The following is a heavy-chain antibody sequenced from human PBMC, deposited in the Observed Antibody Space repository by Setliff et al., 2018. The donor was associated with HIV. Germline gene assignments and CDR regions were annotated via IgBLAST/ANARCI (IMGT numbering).Heavy chain of an antibody. CDR1: GDSIRSRSFY. D-gene: IGHD3-3*01. V-gene: IGHV4-39*01. CDR2: IYYVGST. Sequence: SETLSLTCNVSGDSIRSRSFYWAWIRQSPGERPEWIGTIYYVGSTYYNPYLKSRASIFLDTSKNQFSLKLYSVTAADTAVYYCAGGFWGGPLFDPWGRGTLVTVSS. CDR3: AGGFWGGPLFDP. J-gene: IGHJ5*01.